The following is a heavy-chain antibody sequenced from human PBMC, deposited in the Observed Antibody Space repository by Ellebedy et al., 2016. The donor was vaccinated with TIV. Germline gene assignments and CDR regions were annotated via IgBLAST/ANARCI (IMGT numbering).Heavy chain of an antibody. CDR3: ARDLIQARGYYYGS. D-gene: IGHD3-10*01. CDR2: ISSSSSYI. Sequence: GESLKISCAASRFTFSSYSMNWVRQAPGKGLEWVSSISSSSSYIYYTEPVKRRFTSSRDNAKNSLYLQMNSLRAEDTAVYYCARDLIQARGYYYGSWGQGTLVTVSS. CDR1: RFTFSSYS. V-gene: IGHV3-21*03. J-gene: IGHJ5*02.